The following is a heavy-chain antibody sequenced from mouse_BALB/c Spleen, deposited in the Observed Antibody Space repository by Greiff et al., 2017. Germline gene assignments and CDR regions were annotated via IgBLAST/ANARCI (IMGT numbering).Heavy chain of an antibody. D-gene: IGHD2-1*01. V-gene: IGHV2-9*02. J-gene: IGHJ2*01. CDR2: IWAGGST. CDR1: GFSLTSYG. CDR3: ARDPDSYGNYFDD. Sequence: VQGVESGPGLVAPSQSLSITCTVSGFSLTSYGVHWVRQPPGKGLEWRGVIWAGGSTNYNSALMSRLSISKDNSKSQVFLKMNSLQTDDTAMYYGARDPDSYGNYFDDWGQGTTLTVSS.